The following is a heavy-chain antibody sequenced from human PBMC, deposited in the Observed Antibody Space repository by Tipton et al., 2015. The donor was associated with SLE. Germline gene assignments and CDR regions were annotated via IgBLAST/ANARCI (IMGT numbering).Heavy chain of an antibody. V-gene: IGHV4-34*01. CDR2: INHSGST. J-gene: IGHJ6*03. Sequence: TLSLTCTVSGGSISSYYWSWIRQPPGKGLEWIGEINHSGSTNYNPSLKSRVTISVDTSKNQFSLKLSSVTAADTAVYYCARLTIFGVVIIGNYYYYMDVWGKETTVTVSS. CDR1: GGSISSYY. CDR3: ARLTIFGVVIIGNYYYYMDV. D-gene: IGHD3-3*01.